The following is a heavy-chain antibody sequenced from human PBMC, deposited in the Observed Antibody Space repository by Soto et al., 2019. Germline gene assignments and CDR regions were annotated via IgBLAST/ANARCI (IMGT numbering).Heavy chain of an antibody. CDR1: GFTFSSYS. D-gene: IGHD1-1*01. Sequence: VGSLRLSCAASGFTFSSYSMNWVRQAPGKGLEWVSSISSSSSYIYYADSVKGRFTISRDNAKNSLYLQMNSLRAEDTAVYYCARENPHAELDYWGQGTLVTVSS. J-gene: IGHJ4*02. V-gene: IGHV3-21*01. CDR2: ISSSSSYI. CDR3: ARENPHAELDY.